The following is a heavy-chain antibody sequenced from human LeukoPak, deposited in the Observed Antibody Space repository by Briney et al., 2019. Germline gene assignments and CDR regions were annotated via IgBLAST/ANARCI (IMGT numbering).Heavy chain of an antibody. CDR1: GFTFSNYD. CDR2: ISGTSSYI. V-gene: IGHV3-21*01. D-gene: IGHD4-11*01. J-gene: IGHJ3*02. Sequence: GRSLRLSCAASGFTFSNYDMNWVRQAPGKGLEWVSSISGTSSYIYYADSVKGRFTISRDNAKNSLYLQMNSLRAEDTAAYYCARDSTTDAFDIWGQGTMVTVSS. CDR3: ARDSTTDAFDI.